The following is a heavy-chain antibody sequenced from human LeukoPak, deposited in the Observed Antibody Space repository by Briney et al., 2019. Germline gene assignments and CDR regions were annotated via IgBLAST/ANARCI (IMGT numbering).Heavy chain of an antibody. CDR3: ARAMVRGVVVYYGMDV. D-gene: IGHD3-10*01. Sequence: GGSLRLSCAASGFTFSSCAMGWVRQAPGKGLEWVSAISGGGGNTYYADSVKGRFTISRDNSKNNIYLQMNSLRAEDTALYYCARAMVRGVVVYYGMDVWGQGTTVTVSS. CDR1: GFTFSSCA. V-gene: IGHV3-23*01. J-gene: IGHJ6*02. CDR2: ISGGGGNT.